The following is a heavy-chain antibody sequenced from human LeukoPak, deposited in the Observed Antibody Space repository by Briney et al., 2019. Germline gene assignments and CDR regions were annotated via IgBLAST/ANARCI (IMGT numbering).Heavy chain of an antibody. CDR2: INSDGSST. Sequence: GGSLRLSCAASGFTFSSYWMHWVRQAPGKGLVWVSRINSDGSSTSYADSVKGRFTISRVNAKNTLYLQMNSLRAEDTAVYYCARGGSISSGWYVGDYWGQGTLVTVSS. D-gene: IGHD6-19*01. CDR1: GFTFSSYW. CDR3: ARGGSISSGWYVGDY. V-gene: IGHV3-74*01. J-gene: IGHJ4*02.